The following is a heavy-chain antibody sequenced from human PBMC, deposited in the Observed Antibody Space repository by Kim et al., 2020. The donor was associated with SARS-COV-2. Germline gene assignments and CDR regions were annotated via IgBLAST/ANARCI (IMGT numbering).Heavy chain of an antibody. CDR1: GGSISSSNW. CDR2: IYHSGST. J-gene: IGHJ6*02. CDR3: ARGVGDPRGYYYYGMDV. Sequence: SETLSLTCAVSGGSISSSNWWSWVRQPPGKGLEWIGEIYHSGSTNYNPSLKSRVTISVDKSKNQFSLKLSSVTAADTAVYYCARGVGDPRGYYYYGMDVWGQGTTVTVSS. D-gene: IGHD3-16*01. V-gene: IGHV4-4*02.